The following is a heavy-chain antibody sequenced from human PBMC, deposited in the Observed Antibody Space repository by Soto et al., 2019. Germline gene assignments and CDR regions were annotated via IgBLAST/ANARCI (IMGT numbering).Heavy chain of an antibody. Sequence: SETLSLTCSVSRGSVSSGGYSWSWIRQAPGKGLEWIGLISPSGSPAYNPSLKSRVSISVDTSNNQISLELSSVTAADTAVYYCTRGVLAWGPGTLVTVSS. J-gene: IGHJ5*02. CDR3: TRGVLA. CDR1: RGSVSSGGYS. D-gene: IGHD2-8*01. CDR2: ISPSGSP. V-gene: IGHV4-30-2*01.